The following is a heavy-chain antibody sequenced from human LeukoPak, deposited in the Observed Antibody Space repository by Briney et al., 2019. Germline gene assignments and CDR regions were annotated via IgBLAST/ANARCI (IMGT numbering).Heavy chain of an antibody. Sequence: GGSLRLSCAASGFTFSSYSMNWVRQAPGKGLEWVSSISSSSSYIYYADSVKGRFTISRDNSKNTLYLQMNSLRAEDTAVYYCAKNGAFWSGYSQLDYWGQGTLVTVSS. V-gene: IGHV3-21*04. D-gene: IGHD3-3*01. J-gene: IGHJ4*02. CDR1: GFTFSSYS. CDR2: ISSSSSYI. CDR3: AKNGAFWSGYSQLDY.